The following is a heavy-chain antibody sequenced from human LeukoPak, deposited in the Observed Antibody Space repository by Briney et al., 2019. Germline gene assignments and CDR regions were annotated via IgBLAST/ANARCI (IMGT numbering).Heavy chain of an antibody. J-gene: IGHJ4*02. CDR2: IYSGGRT. Sequence: PGGSLRLSCAASGFTFNDYTMHWVRQAPGKGLEWVSVIYSGGRTYYADSVKGRFTISRDNSKSTLYLQMNSLRAEDTAVYYCARGDVYFDYWGQGTLVTVSS. V-gene: IGHV3-53*01. CDR1: GFTFNDYT. D-gene: IGHD2-21*02. CDR3: ARGDVYFDY.